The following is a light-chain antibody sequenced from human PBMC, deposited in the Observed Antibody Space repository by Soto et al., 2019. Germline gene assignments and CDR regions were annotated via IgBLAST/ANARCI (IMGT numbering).Light chain of an antibody. CDR2: TVP. CDR1: QDISTY. Sequence: DIQMTQSPSSLSASLGDRVTITCRASQDISTYLNWYQQKPGKAPNLLIYTVPNLETGVPSRFSGSGSGTVFTLTISALQPEDIATYYYQQYNSLPYTFGQGTRLEIE. J-gene: IGKJ2*01. CDR3: QQYNSLPYT. V-gene: IGKV1-33*01.